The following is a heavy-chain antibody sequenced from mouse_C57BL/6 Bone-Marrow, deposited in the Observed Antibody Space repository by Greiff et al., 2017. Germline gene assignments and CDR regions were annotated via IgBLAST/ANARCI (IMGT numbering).Heavy chain of an antibody. J-gene: IGHJ1*03. CDR1: GFTFSDYG. D-gene: IGHD2-3*01. CDR2: LSSGSSTI. V-gene: IGHV5-17*01. CDR3: ATKGDGYPYWYFDV. Sequence: EVQGVESGGGLVKPGGSLKLSCAASGFTFSDYGMHWVRQASEKGLEWVAYLSSGSSTIYYADTVKGRFTISSDNAKNTLFLQMTSLRSEDTAMYYCATKGDGYPYWYFDVWGTGTTVTVSS.